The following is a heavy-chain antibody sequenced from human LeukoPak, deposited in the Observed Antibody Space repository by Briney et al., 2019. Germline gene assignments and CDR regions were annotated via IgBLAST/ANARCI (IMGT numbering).Heavy chain of an antibody. CDR3: ASSSLRGSGIDY. CDR1: GGSFSGYY. Sequence: PSETLSLTCAVYGGSFSGYYWSWIRQPPGNGLEWIGEINHSGSTNYNPSLKSRVTISVDTSKNQFSLKLSSVTAADTAVYYCASSSLRGSGIDYWGQGTLVTVSS. CDR2: INHSGST. J-gene: IGHJ4*02. V-gene: IGHV4-34*01. D-gene: IGHD3-10*01.